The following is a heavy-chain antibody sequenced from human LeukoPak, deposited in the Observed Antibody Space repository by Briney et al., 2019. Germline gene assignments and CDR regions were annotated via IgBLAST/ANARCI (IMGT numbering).Heavy chain of an antibody. Sequence: RPGGSLRLSCAASEFTFSTYAMHWVCQAPGKGPEWVAVISRDGLDTYYADSVRGRFTISRDNSMDTLYLQMNSLRAEDTAVYYCARDDPVSGTEWLVLSDYWGQGTLVTVSS. CDR3: ARDDPVSGTEWLVLSDY. V-gene: IGHV3-30*04. CDR2: ISRDGLDT. CDR1: EFTFSTYA. D-gene: IGHD6-19*01. J-gene: IGHJ4*02.